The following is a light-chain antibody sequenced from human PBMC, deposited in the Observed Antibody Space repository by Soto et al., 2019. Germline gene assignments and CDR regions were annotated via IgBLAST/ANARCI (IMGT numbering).Light chain of an antibody. Sequence: EIVLTQSPGTLSLSPGERATLSCRASQSVSSIYLAWYQQKPGQAPRLLIYGASSRATGIPDRFSGSGSGTDFTLTISRLEPEDFXVXXCQQYGSSRWTFGQGTKVEI. CDR3: QQYGSSRWT. CDR1: QSVSSIY. V-gene: IGKV3-20*01. J-gene: IGKJ1*01. CDR2: GAS.